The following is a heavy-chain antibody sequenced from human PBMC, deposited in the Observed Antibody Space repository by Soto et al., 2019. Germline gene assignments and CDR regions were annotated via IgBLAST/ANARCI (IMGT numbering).Heavy chain of an antibody. Sequence: SVKVSCKASGGTFSSYAISWVRQAPGQGLEWMGGIIPIFGAANYAQKFQGRVTITADESTSTAYMELSSLRSEDTAVYYCARDRTRWLQLAFDYWGQGTLVTVSS. CDR1: GGTFSSYA. CDR2: IIPIFGAA. D-gene: IGHD5-12*01. CDR3: ARDRTRWLQLAFDY. J-gene: IGHJ4*02. V-gene: IGHV1-69*13.